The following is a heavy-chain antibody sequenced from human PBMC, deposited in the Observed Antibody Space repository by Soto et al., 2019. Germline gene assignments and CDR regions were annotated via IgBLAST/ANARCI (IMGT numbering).Heavy chain of an antibody. CDR2: ISGSGGTT. CDR1: GFTFSSYA. J-gene: IGHJ6*03. D-gene: IGHD2-21*02. Sequence: GGSLRLSCAASGFTFSSYAMSWVRQAPGKGLEWVSAISGSGGTTYYADSVKGRFTISRDNSKNTLFVQMSSLRAEDTAVYYCAKFGVTALQYYYYMDVWGKGTTVTVSS. V-gene: IGHV3-23*01. CDR3: AKFGVTALQYYYYMDV.